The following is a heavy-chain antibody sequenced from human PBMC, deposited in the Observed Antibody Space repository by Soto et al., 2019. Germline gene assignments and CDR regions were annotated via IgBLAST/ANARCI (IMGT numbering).Heavy chain of an antibody. J-gene: IGHJ5*02. Sequence: GESLKISCAASGFTLSSDTMHWVRQAPGKGLEWVASISESRSSIYYADSVKGRFTISRDSAENSLFLQMTSLTAADTAVYYCARPSTQTRFWNWFDPWGQGTLVTVSS. CDR3: ARPSTQTRFWNWFDP. V-gene: IGHV3-21*01. CDR1: GFTLSSDT. CDR2: ISESRSSI.